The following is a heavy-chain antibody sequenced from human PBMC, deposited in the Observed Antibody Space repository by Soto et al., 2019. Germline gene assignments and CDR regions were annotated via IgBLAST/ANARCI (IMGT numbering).Heavy chain of an antibody. CDR3: ARAQDTYASGTYNL. CDR2: INSDGTST. D-gene: IGHD3-10*01. CDR1: GFTFSTFW. J-gene: IGHJ4*02. V-gene: IGHV3-74*03. Sequence: EVQLVESGGGLVQPGGSLRLSCAASGFTFSTFWMHWVRQAPGKGLVWVSRINSDGTSTKYADSVKGRFTISRDNVKNTLYLQMNTLRAEDTAIYYCARAQDTYASGTYNLWGQGTLVTVSS.